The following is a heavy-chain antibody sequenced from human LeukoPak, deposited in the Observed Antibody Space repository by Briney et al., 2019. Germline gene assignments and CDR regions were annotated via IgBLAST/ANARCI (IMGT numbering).Heavy chain of an antibody. D-gene: IGHD3-10*01. CDR3: ARGMMKGAITMVRGARGWFYMDV. CDR2: IYSGGST. CDR1: GFSVSSNY. Sequence: GGSLRLSCAASGFSVSSNYMSWVRQAPGKGLEWVSVIYSGGSTYYADSVKGRFTISRDNSKNTLYLQMNSLRAEDTAVYYCARGMMKGAITMVRGARGWFYMDVWGKGTTVTISS. J-gene: IGHJ6*03. V-gene: IGHV3-53*01.